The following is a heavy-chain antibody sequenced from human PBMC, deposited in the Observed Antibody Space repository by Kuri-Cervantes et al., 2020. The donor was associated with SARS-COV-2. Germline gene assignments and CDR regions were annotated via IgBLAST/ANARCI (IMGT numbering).Heavy chain of an antibody. CDR2: MNPNSGNT. CDR1: GYTFTSYD. Sequence: ASVKASCKASGYTFTSYDINWVRQATGQGLEWMGWMNPNSGNTGYAQKLQGRVTMTTDTSTSTAYMELRSLRSDDTAVYYCARAQTVLNWFDPWGQGTLVTVSS. J-gene: IGHJ5*02. CDR3: ARAQTVLNWFDP. D-gene: IGHD1-14*01. V-gene: IGHV1-8*02.